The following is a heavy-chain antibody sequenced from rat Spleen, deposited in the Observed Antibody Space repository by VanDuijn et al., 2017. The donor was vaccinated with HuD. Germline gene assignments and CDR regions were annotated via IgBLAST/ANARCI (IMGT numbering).Heavy chain of an antibody. CDR3: TSHGGLRNWFAY. V-gene: IGHV5S13*01. D-gene: IGHD1-11*01. J-gene: IGHJ3*01. CDR2: INTGGDIT. Sequence: EVQLVESGGGLVQPGGSLKLSCAASGFTFVDYDMAWVRQTPTKGLEWIASINTGGDITYYRDSVKGRFTVSRDDAKNTQYLQMDSLRSEDTATYYCTSHGGLRNWFAYWGQGTLVTVSS. CDR1: GFTFVDYD.